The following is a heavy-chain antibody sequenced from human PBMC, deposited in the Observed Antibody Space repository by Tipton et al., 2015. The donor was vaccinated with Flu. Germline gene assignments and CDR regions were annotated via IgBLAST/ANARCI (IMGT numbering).Heavy chain of an antibody. J-gene: IGHJ1*01. CDR3: ARGPGGSRPWVYFQL. Sequence: RSLRLSCAASRFTFNTYSMSWVRHPPGKGLQWVAFISYDGTNDFYDDSVRGRFTISRDNANNTVSLHMNSLRADDTAVYYCARGPGGSRPWVYFQLWGQGTLVIVSP. CDR2: ISYDGTND. V-gene: IGHV3-30*01. CDR1: RFTFNTYS. D-gene: IGHD1-26*01.